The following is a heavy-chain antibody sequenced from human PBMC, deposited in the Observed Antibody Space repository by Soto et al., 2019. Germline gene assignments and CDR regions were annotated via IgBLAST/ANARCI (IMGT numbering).Heavy chain of an antibody. CDR3: ARQGSDYGGNPGPTGGDDAFDI. J-gene: IGHJ3*02. Sequence: GASVKVSCKVSGYTLTELSMHWVRQAPGKGLEWMGGFDPEDGETIYAQKFQGRVTMTEDTSTDTAYMELSSLRSEDTAVYYCARQGSDYGGNPGPTGGDDAFDIWGQGTMVTVSS. CDR2: FDPEDGET. D-gene: IGHD4-17*01. V-gene: IGHV1-24*01. CDR1: GYTLTELS.